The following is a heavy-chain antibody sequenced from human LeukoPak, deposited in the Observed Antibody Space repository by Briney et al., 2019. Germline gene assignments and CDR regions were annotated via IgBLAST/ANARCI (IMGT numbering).Heavy chain of an antibody. D-gene: IGHD2-15*01. Sequence: PSETLSLTCTVSGGSISSSSYYWGWIRQPPGKGLEWIGSIYYSGNTYYNPSLKSQVTISVDTSKNQFSLKLSSVTAADTAVYYCARTVGGSSFDYWGQGTLVTVSS. CDR3: ARTVGGSSFDY. V-gene: IGHV4-39*01. J-gene: IGHJ4*02. CDR1: GGSISSSSYY. CDR2: IYYSGNT.